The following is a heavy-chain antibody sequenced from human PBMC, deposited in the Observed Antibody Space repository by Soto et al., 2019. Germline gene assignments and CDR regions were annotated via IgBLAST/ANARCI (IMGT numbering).Heavy chain of an antibody. V-gene: IGHV5-51*01. D-gene: IGHD4-17*01. CDR3: ARHLTTMTTPSSY. J-gene: IGHJ4*02. Sequence: GESLKISCKGSGYSFTSYWIGWVSQMPGKGLEWMGIIYPGDSDTRYSPSFQGQVTISADKSISTAYLQWSSLKASDTAMYYCARHLTTMTTPSSYWGQGTLVTVSS. CDR2: IYPGDSDT. CDR1: GYSFTSYW.